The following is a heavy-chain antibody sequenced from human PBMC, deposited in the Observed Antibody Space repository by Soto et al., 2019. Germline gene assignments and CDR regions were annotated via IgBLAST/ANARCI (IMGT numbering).Heavy chain of an antibody. CDR3: SRGRGTYYADS. CDR2: IDTDGSTGGT. V-gene: IGHV3-74*03. J-gene: IGHJ4*02. CDR1: GFTFSGHW. D-gene: IGHD1-26*01. Sequence: EVRLVESGGALVPPGGSLRLTCEASGFTFSGHWMHWVRRAPGKGLVWVSHIDTDGSTGGTSYADSVKGRFTVSRDDSNDRLYLQMNDLRVEDTAVYYWSRGRGTYYADSWGQGTLVTVSS.